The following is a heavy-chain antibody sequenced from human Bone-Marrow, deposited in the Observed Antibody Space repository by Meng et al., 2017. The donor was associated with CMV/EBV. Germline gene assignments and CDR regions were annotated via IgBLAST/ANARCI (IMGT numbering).Heavy chain of an antibody. CDR2: IYYSGST. D-gene: IGHD2-2*01. CDR3: AGGYCSSTSCLFDY. CDR1: GGSISSSSYY. Sequence: SETLSLTCTVSGGSISSSSYYWGWIRQPPGKGLEWIGSIYYSGSTYYNPSLKSRVTISVDTSKNLFSLKLSSVTAADTAVYYCAGGYCSSTSCLFDYWGQGTLVTVSS. V-gene: IGHV4-39*01. J-gene: IGHJ4*02.